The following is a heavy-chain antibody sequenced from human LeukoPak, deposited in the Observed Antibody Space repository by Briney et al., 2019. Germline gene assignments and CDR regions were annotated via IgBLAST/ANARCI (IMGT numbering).Heavy chain of an antibody. V-gene: IGHV3-15*01. J-gene: IGHJ6*03. CDR1: GFTFSNAW. D-gene: IGHD2-2*01. CDR2: MKSKTDAGTP. CDR3: TAETTSGYQYMDV. Sequence: SGGSLRLSCAASGFTFSNAWMNWVRQGPGKGLEWVGRMKSKTDAGTPDYAAPVRDRFTISRDDSKNTLYLQMSSLETEDTAVYYCTAETTSGYQYMDVWGKGTTVTVSS.